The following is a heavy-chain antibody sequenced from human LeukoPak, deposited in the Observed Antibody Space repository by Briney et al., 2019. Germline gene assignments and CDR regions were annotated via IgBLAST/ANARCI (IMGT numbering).Heavy chain of an antibody. V-gene: IGHV1-2*02. CDR2: INPKSGGT. Sequence: GASVKVSCKASGYIFTGYYMHRVRQAPGQGLEWMGWINPKSGGTNYAQKFQGRVTMTRDTSISTAYMELSRLRSDDTVVYYCASNRGYCSSTSCPQYDAFDIWGQGTMVTVSS. J-gene: IGHJ3*02. CDR3: ASNRGYCSSTSCPQYDAFDI. D-gene: IGHD2-2*01. CDR1: GYIFTGYY.